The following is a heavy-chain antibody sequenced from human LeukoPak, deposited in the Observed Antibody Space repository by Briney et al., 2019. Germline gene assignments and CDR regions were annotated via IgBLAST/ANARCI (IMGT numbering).Heavy chain of an antibody. CDR3: AKVPADPSEPLPPHAFDI. V-gene: IGHV3-48*01. CDR2: ISSSGSTI. D-gene: IGHD2-2*01. CDR1: GFTFSSYS. J-gene: IGHJ3*02. Sequence: PGGSLRLSCAASGFTFSSYSMNWVRQAPGKGLEWVSYISSSGSTIYYADSVKGRFTISRDNPKNTLYLQMNSLRAEDTAVYYCAKVPADPSEPLPPHAFDIWGQGTMVTVSS.